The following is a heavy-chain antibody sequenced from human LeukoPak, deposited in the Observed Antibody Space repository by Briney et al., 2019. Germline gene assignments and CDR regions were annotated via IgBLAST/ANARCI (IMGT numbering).Heavy chain of an antibody. D-gene: IGHD6-13*01. CDR1: GYTFTGYY. CDR3: ARTPDHYTSLAAAASYYFDY. Sequence: GASVKVSCKASGYTFTGYYMHWVRQAPGQGLEWMGWINPNSGGTNYAQKFQGRVTMTRDTSISTAYMELGRLRSDDTAVYYCARTPDHYTSLAAAASYYFDYWGQGTLVTVSS. J-gene: IGHJ4*02. V-gene: IGHV1-2*02. CDR2: INPNSGGT.